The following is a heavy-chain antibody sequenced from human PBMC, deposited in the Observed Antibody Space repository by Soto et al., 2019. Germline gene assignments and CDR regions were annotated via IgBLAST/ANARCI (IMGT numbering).Heavy chain of an antibody. CDR1: GGSICSSSNY. D-gene: IGHD4-17*01. V-gene: IGHV4-39*01. J-gene: IGHJ4*02. CDR2: IYYSGST. Sequence: TSETLSLTCTVSGGSICSSSNYWGWIRQPPGKGLEWIGSIYYSGSTYYNPSLKSRVTISVDTSKNQFSLKLSSVTAADTAVYYCARTSVYGDFDYWGQGTLVTVSS. CDR3: ARTSVYGDFDY.